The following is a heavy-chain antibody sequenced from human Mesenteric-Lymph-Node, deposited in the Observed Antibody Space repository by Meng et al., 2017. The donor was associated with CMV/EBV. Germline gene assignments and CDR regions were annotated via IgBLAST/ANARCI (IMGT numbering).Heavy chain of an antibody. D-gene: IGHD5-24*01. CDR3: AKDEMATVSGS. Sequence: GESLKISCAASGFTFSSYAMSWVRQAPGKGLEWVSSIGGSGDSISYADSVRGRFTISRDNSKNTLYLQMNSLRAEDAAMYYCAKDEMATVSGSWGQGTLVTVSS. V-gene: IGHV3-23*01. J-gene: IGHJ5*02. CDR2: IGGSGDSI. CDR1: GFTFSSYA.